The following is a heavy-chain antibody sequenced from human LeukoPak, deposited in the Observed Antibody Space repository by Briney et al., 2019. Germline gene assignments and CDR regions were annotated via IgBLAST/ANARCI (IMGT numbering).Heavy chain of an antibody. CDR1: GFTFSSYG. CDR3: ARDPYSGGYGAYYYYYMDV. CDR2: ISSSSSYI. J-gene: IGHJ6*03. D-gene: IGHD6-19*01. V-gene: IGHV3-21*01. Sequence: PGGSLRLSCAASGFTFSSYGMSWVRQAPGKGLEWVSSISSSSSYIYYADSVKGRFTISRDNAKNSLYLQMNSLRDEDTAVYYCARDPYSGGYGAYYYYYMDVWGKGTTVTVSS.